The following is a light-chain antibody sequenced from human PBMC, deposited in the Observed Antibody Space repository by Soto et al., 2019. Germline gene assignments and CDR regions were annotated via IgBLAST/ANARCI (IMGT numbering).Light chain of an antibody. CDR1: QSVSGN. Sequence: EIVMTQSPATLSVSPGERATLSCRASQSVSGNLAGYQQKPGQAPRLLIYGASTGATGIPARFSGSGSGTEFTLTISSLQSEDFAVYYCQQYNNWPRTFGQGTKVEIK. CDR3: QQYNNWPRT. J-gene: IGKJ1*01. V-gene: IGKV3-15*01. CDR2: GAS.